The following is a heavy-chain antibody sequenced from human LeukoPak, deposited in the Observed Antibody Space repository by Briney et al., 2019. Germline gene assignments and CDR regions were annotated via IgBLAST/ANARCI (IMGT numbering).Heavy chain of an antibody. Sequence: GGSLRLSCAAPGFMFHDYAIHWVRQAPGKGLEWVSLISGDGGSTFYAVSVKGRFTISRDNSKNSLYLQMNSLRSDDTASYCCAGESESSGWYDYWGQGTLVTVSS. CDR1: GFMFHDYA. CDR2: ISGDGGST. CDR3: AGESESSGWYDY. J-gene: IGHJ4*02. D-gene: IGHD6-19*01. V-gene: IGHV3-43*02.